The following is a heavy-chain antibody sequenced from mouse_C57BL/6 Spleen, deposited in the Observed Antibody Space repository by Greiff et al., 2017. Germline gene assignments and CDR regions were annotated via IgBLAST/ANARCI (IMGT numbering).Heavy chain of an antibody. V-gene: IGHV1-26*01. CDR2: INPNNGGT. CDR1: GYTFTDSY. J-gene: IGHJ3*01. CDR3: ARWGGLAWFAY. Sequence: VQLQQSGPELVKPGASVKISCKASGYTFTDSYMNWVKQSHGKSLEWIGDINPNNGGTSYHQKFKGKATLTVDKSSSTAYMALRSLTSEDSAVYYCARWGGLAWFAYWGQGTLVTVSA.